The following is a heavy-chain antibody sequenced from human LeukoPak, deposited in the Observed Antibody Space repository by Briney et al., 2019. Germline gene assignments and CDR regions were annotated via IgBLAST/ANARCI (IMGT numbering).Heavy chain of an antibody. Sequence: GASVKVSCKASGYTFTGYYMHWLRPAPGQALEWMGWINPNSGGTNYAQKFQGRVTMTRDTSISTAYMELSRLRSDDTAVYYCARDTMKDVANSIQDAFDIWGQGTMVTVSS. CDR2: INPNSGGT. CDR3: ARDTMKDVANSIQDAFDI. D-gene: IGHD4/OR15-4a*01. J-gene: IGHJ3*02. CDR1: GYTFTGYY. V-gene: IGHV1-2*02.